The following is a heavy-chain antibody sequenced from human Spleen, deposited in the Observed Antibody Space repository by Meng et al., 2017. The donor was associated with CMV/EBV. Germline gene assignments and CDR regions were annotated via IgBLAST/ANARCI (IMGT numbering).Heavy chain of an antibody. CDR1: GFTFSSYS. D-gene: IGHD2-8*01. V-gene: IGHV3-21*01. CDR2: ISSSSSYI. J-gene: IGHJ6*02. CDR3: AREGLSYYYYGMDV. Sequence: GESVKISCAASGFTFSSYSMNCVRQAPGKGLEWVSSISSSSSYIYYADSVKGRFTISRDNAKNSLYLQMNSLRAEDTAVYYCAREGLSYYYYGMDVWGQGTTVTVSS.